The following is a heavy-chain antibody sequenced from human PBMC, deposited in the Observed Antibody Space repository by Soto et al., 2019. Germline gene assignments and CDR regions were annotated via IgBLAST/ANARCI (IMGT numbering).Heavy chain of an antibody. V-gene: IGHV3-48*03. J-gene: IGHJ4*02. D-gene: IGHD3-10*01. CDR2: ISSSGSTI. CDR1: GFTFSSYE. CDR3: ARVGVRGVIGDWRYFDY. Sequence: EVQLVESGGGLVQPGGSLRLSCAASGFTFSSYEMNWVRQAPGKGLEWVSYISSSGSTIYYADSVKGRFTISRDNAKNSLYLQMNSLRAEDTAVYYCARVGVRGVIGDWRYFDYWGQGTLVTVSS.